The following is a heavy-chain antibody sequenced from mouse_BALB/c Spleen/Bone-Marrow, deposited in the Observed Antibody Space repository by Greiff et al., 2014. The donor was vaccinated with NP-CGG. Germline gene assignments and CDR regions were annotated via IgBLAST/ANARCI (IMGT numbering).Heavy chain of an antibody. CDR1: GYNFTSYW. V-gene: IGHV1-55*01. Sequence: QVQLKHSGAELVKPGTSVKLSCKASGYNFTSYWINWVKLRPGQGLEWIGDIYPGSGSTNYNEKFKSKATLTVDTSSSTAYMQLSSLASEDSALYYCARSSQLGLLAYWGQGTLVTVSA. CDR3: ARSSQLGLLAY. D-gene: IGHD3-1*01. CDR2: IYPGSGST. J-gene: IGHJ3*01.